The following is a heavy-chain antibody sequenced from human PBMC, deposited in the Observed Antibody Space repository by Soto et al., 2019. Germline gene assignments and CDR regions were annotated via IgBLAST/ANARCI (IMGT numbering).Heavy chain of an antibody. V-gene: IGHV4-34*01. J-gene: IGHJ6*02. CDR3: ARARFSQWSQDYYGLDV. D-gene: IGHD3-3*01. CDR1: GSLPVGSLSTYF. CDR2: INHSGSP. Sequence: SETLSLTCGLSGSLPVGSLSTYFWTWIRHPPGKGLEWIGEINHSGSPNYSPSLRGRVTISLDTSKKQFSLNLSSVTAADTAVYFCARARFSQWSQDYYGLDVWGQGTTVTVSS.